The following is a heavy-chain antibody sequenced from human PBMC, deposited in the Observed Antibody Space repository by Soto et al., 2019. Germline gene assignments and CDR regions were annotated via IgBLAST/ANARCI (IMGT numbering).Heavy chain of an antibody. V-gene: IGHV3-21*01. J-gene: IGHJ4*02. CDR1: GFTFSSYS. Sequence: EVQLVESGGGLVKPGGSPRLSCAASGFTFSSYSMNWVRQAPGKGLEWVSSISSSSSYIYYADSVKGRFTISRDNAKNSLYLQMNSLRAEDTAVYYCARPQFPTTVVAHFDYWGQGTLVTVSS. CDR3: ARPQFPTTVVAHFDY. D-gene: IGHD4-17*01. CDR2: ISSSSSYI.